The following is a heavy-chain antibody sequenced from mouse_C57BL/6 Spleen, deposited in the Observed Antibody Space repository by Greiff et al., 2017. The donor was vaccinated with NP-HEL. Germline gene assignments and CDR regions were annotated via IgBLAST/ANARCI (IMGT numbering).Heavy chain of an antibody. V-gene: IGHV1-15*01. CDR3: TSRDSSGDVYFDY. Sequence: QVQLQQSGAELVRPGASVTLSCKASGYTFTDYEMHWVKQTPVHGLEWIGAIDPETGGTAYNQKFKGKAILTADKSSSTAYMELRSLTSEDAAVYYCTSRDSSGDVYFDYWGQGTTLTVSS. D-gene: IGHD3-2*02. CDR2: IDPETGGT. J-gene: IGHJ2*01. CDR1: GYTFTDYE.